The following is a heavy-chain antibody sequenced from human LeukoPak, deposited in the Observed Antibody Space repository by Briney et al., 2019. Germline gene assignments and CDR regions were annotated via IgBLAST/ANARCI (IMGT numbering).Heavy chain of an antibody. CDR1: GYTFTSYG. CDR3: ARAEDIVVVVAAPSFDY. CDR2: ISAYNGNT. V-gene: IGHV1-18*01. Sequence: ASVKVSCKASGYTFTSYGISWVRQAPGQGLEWMGRISAYNGNTNYAQKLQGRVTMTTDTSTSTAYMELRGLRSDDTAVYYCARAEDIVVVVAAPSFDYWGQGTLVTVSS. D-gene: IGHD2-15*01. J-gene: IGHJ4*02.